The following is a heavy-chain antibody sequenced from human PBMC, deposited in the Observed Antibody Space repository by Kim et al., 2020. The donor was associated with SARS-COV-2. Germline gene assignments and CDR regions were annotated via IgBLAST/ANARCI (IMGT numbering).Heavy chain of an antibody. CDR1: GFTFNTYG. Sequence: GGSLRLSCAASGFTFNTYGMNWVRQAPGKGLEWVSAITNDGSYKYYADSVRGRFTISRDNPKNTLYLQMNSLRAEDTAVYYCARELDEGCSGKDYWGQGTLVTVSS. CDR3: ARELDEGCSGKDY. J-gene: IGHJ4*02. V-gene: IGHV3-30*03. CDR2: ITNDGSYK. D-gene: IGHD6-19*01.